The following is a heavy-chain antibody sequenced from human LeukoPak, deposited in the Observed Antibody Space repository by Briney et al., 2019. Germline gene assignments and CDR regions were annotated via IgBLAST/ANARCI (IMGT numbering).Heavy chain of an antibody. CDR1: GGSFSGYY. J-gene: IGHJ6*03. D-gene: IGHD3-10*01. V-gene: IGHV4-34*01. CDR3: ARRALWFGELPSIYYYYMDV. CDR2: INHSGST. Sequence: SETLSLTCAVYGGSFSGYYWSWIRQPPGKGLEWIGEINHSGSTNYNPSLKGRVTISVDTSKNQFSLKLSSVTAADTAVYYCARRALWFGELPSIYYYYMDVWGKGTTVTVSS.